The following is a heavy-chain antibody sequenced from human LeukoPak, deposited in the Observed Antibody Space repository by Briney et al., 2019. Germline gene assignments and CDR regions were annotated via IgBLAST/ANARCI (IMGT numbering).Heavy chain of an antibody. Sequence: PGGSLRLSCAASGFTVSGSYMSWVRHVPGRGLECVSAISGSGGSTYYADSVKGRFTISRDNSKNTLYLQMNSLRAEDTAVYYCALDPTVVTPPGFDYWGQGTLVTVSS. CDR3: ALDPTVVTPPGFDY. CDR1: GFTVSGSY. D-gene: IGHD4-23*01. CDR2: ISGSGGST. J-gene: IGHJ4*02. V-gene: IGHV3-23*01.